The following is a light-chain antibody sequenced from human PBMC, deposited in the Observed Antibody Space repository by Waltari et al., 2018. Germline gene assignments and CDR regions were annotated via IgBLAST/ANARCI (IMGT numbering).Light chain of an antibody. V-gene: IGLV2-14*03. Sequence: HSALTQPAAVSGSPGQSITISCTATSSDVGGYNYVYWYQQHPGKAPKLIIFDVSNRPSGVSNRFSGSKSGNTASLTISGLQAEDEADYYCSSYISSSTLELFGGGTSLTVL. J-gene: IGLJ2*01. CDR2: DVS. CDR1: SSDVGGYNY. CDR3: SSYISSSTLEL.